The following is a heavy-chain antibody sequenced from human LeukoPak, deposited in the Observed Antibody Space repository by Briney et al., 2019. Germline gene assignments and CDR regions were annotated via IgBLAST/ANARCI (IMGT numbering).Heavy chain of an antibody. V-gene: IGHV3-23*01. D-gene: IGHD1-1*01. J-gene: IGHJ6*03. Sequence: PGGSLRLSCAASGFTFSSYAMSWVRQAPGKGLEWVSAISGSGGSTYYADSVKGRFTISRDNAKNSLYLQMNSLRAEDTAVYYCAQTWVGTPDYYMDVWGKGTTVTISS. CDR1: GFTFSSYA. CDR2: ISGSGGST. CDR3: AQTWVGTPDYYMDV.